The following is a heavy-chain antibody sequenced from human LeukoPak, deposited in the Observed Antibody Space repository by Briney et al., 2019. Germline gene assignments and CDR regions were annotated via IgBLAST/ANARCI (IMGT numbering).Heavy chain of an antibody. J-gene: IGHJ5*02. D-gene: IGHD3-22*01. CDR2: IYSGGST. CDR1: GFTVSSNY. CDR3: ARDGDDSSGYLGFDP. Sequence: PGGSLRLSCAASGFTVSSNYMSWVRQAPGKGLEWVSVIYSGGSTYYADSVKGRFTISRDNAKNSLYLQMNSLRAEDTAVYYCARDGDDSSGYLGFDPWGQGTLVTVSS. V-gene: IGHV3-53*01.